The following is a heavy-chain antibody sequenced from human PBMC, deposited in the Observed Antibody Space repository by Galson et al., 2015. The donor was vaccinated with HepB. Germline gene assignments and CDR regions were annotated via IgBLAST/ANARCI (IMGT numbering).Heavy chain of an antibody. Sequence: SAKVSCKASGYSLTSYGISWARQAPGPGLGWMGWISAYNGNTNHAQKLQGGVTMTTDTSTSTAYMELRSLRPADTAVYSCARDSLYDYVWGSYRLGDGFDYWGQGTLVTVSS. CDR3: ARDSLYDYVWGSYRLGDGFDY. V-gene: IGHV1-18*01. D-gene: IGHD3-16*02. CDR2: ISAYNGNT. J-gene: IGHJ4*02. CDR1: GYSLTSYG.